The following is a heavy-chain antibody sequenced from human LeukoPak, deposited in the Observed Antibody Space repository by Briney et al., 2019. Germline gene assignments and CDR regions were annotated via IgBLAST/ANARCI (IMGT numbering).Heavy chain of an antibody. J-gene: IGHJ4*02. CDR2: INHSGST. CDR3: ARLMLGQTGYYFDY. D-gene: IGHD7-27*01. V-gene: IGHV4-4*02. Sequence: PSGTLSLTCAVSSGSISSSTWWSWVRQPPGKGLEWIGEINHSGSTHYTPSLKSRVTISVDTSKNQFSLKLSSVTAADTAVYYCARLMLGQTGYYFDYWGQGTLVTVSS. CDR1: SGSISSSTW.